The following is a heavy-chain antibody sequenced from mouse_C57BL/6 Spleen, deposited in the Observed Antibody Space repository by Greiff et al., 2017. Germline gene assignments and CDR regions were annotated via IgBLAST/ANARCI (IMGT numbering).Heavy chain of an antibody. V-gene: IGHV1-53*01. CDR3: AREAGYYSTFAY. CDR2: INPSNGGT. D-gene: IGHD2-5*01. CDR1: GYTFTSYW. Sequence: QVQLQQPGTELVKPGASVKLSCKASGYTFTSYWMHWVKQRPGKGLEWIGNINPSNGGTNYNDKFKSKATLTVDKSSSTAYMQLSSLTSEYSAVYYCAREAGYYSTFAYWGQGPLVTVSA. J-gene: IGHJ3*01.